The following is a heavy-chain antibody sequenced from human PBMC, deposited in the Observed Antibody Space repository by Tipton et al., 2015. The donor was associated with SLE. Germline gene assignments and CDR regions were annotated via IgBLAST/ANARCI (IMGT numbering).Heavy chain of an antibody. D-gene: IGHD6-19*01. Sequence: SLRLSCGASGFIFSDYDMHWVRQAAGKGLECVATIGPAGDSYYPDSMKGRFTISRDNAKNSLFLQINSLTAGDTAVYYCARDLSGWYDYWGQGTLVTVSS. CDR3: ARDLSGWYDY. CDR2: IGPAGDS. J-gene: IGHJ4*02. V-gene: IGHV3-13*01. CDR1: GFIFSDYD.